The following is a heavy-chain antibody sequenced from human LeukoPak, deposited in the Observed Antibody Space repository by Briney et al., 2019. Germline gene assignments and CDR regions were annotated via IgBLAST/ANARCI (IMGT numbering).Heavy chain of an antibody. V-gene: IGHV1-69*04. D-gene: IGHD3-3*01. CDR3: ARDLVNTIFGVVTIENYYYYGMDV. J-gene: IGHJ6*02. Sequence: GASVKVSCQASGGTFSSYAISWVRQAPGQGLEWMGRIIPILGIANYAQKFQGRVTITADKSTSTAYMELSSLRSEDTAVYYCARDLVNTIFGVVTIENYYYYGMDVWGQGTTVTVSS. CDR1: GGTFSSYA. CDR2: IIPILGIA.